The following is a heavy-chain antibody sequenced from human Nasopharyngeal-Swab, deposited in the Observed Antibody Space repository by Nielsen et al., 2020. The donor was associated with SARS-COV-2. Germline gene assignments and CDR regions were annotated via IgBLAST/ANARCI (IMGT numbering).Heavy chain of an antibody. D-gene: IGHD3-3*01. V-gene: IGHV1-8*01. J-gene: IGHJ6*02. CDR3: ARGSRFLEWLLSQDYYYGMDV. CDR2: MNPNSGNT. CDR1: GYTFTSYD. Sequence: ASVKVSCKASGYTFTSYDINWVRQATGQGLEWMGWMNPNSGNTGYAQKFQGRVTMTRNTSISTAYMELSSLRSEDTAVYYCARGSRFLEWLLSQDYYYGMDVWGQGTTVTVSS.